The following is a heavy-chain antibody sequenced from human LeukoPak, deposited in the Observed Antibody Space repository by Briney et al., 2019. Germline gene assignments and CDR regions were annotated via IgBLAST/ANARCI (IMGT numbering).Heavy chain of an antibody. CDR2: FDPEDGET. CDR1: GYTLTELS. J-gene: IGHJ5*02. Sequence: GASVKVSCKVSGYTLTELSMHWVRQAPGKGLEWMGGFDPEDGETIYAQKFQGRVTMTRNTSISTAYMELSSLRSEDTAVYYCARGLDYYGSGLGGGLNWFDPWGQGTLVTVSS. CDR3: ARGLDYYGSGLGGGLNWFDP. D-gene: IGHD3-10*01. V-gene: IGHV1-24*01.